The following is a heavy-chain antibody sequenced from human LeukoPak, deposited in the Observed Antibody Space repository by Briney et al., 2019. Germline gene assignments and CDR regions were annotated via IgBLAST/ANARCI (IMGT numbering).Heavy chain of an antibody. J-gene: IGHJ4*02. V-gene: IGHV3-23*01. D-gene: IGHD1-1*01. Sequence: GGSLRLSCAASGFTFSSYAMSWVRQAPGRGLEWVSAISGSGGSTDYADSVKGRFTISRDNSKNTLYLQMNSLRAEDTAVYYCAKVWDSNNYLFDYWGQGTLVTVSS. CDR2: ISGSGGST. CDR1: GFTFSSYA. CDR3: AKVWDSNNYLFDY.